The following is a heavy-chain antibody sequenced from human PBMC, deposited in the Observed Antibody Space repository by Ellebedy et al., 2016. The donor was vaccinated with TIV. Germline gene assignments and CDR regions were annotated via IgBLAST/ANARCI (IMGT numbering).Heavy chain of an antibody. Sequence: GESLKLSCAASGFMFDSYAMNWVRQAPGKGLAWVSGISGSGGGAFSADSVKGRFTISRDNSKNTLYLQMNSLRAEETAIYYCARMGVGFDVWGQGTMVTVSS. D-gene: IGHD3-3*01. J-gene: IGHJ3*01. V-gene: IGHV3-23*01. CDR1: GFMFDSYA. CDR3: ARMGVGFDV. CDR2: ISGSGGGA.